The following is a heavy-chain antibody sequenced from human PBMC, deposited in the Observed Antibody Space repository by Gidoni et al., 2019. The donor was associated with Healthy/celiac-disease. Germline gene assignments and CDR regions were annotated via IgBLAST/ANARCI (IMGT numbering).Heavy chain of an antibody. D-gene: IGHD6-6*01. J-gene: IGHJ4*02. Sequence: EVQLVESGGGLVQPGGSLRLSCAASGFTFISYWMHWVRQAPGKGLVWGPRINSDGSSTSYADSVKGRFTISRDNAKNTLYLQMNSLRAEDTAVYYCARNRWYSSSSPFDYWGQGTLVTVSS. V-gene: IGHV3-74*01. CDR2: INSDGSST. CDR1: GFTFISYW. CDR3: ARNRWYSSSSPFDY.